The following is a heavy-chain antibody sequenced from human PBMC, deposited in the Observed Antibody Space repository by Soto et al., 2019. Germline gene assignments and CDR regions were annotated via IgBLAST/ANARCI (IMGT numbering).Heavy chain of an antibody. CDR3: TTDMRDIVVVVAARDAFDI. Sequence: GGSLRLSCAVSGFTFSNAWMSWVRQPPGKGLECVGRIKSKTEGGTTDYAAPVKGRFTISRDDSKNTLYLQMNSLKTEDTAVYYCTTDMRDIVVVVAARDAFDIWGQGTMVTVSS. CDR2: IKSKTEGGTT. CDR1: GFTFSNAW. J-gene: IGHJ3*02. V-gene: IGHV3-15*01. D-gene: IGHD2-15*01.